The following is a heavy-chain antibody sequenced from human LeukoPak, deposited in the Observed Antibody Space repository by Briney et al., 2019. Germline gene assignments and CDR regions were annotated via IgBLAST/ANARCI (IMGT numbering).Heavy chain of an antibody. D-gene: IGHD5-24*01. V-gene: IGHV3-30*18. J-gene: IGHJ4*02. Sequence: GRSLRLSGAASGFTFSSYGMHWVRQAPGKGLEWVAVISYDGSNKYYADSVKGRFTISRDNSKNTLYLQMNSLRAEDTAVYYCAKAQKIRDGYLEAFDYWGQGTLVTVSS. CDR3: AKAQKIRDGYLEAFDY. CDR2: ISYDGSNK. CDR1: GFTFSSYG.